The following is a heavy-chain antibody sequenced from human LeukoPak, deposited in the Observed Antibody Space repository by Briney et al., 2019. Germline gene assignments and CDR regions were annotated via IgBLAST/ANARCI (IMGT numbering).Heavy chain of an antibody. V-gene: IGHV3-64*01. Sequence: PGGSLRLSCAASGFTFSSYGMHWVRQAPGKGLEYVAAISSKGDYTHYANSVKGRFTISRDNSKNTLYLEMGSLRAEDMAVYYCARPSTSGWYAPFFWDQGTLVTVSS. CDR2: ISSKGDYT. CDR3: ARPSTSGWYAPFF. J-gene: IGHJ4*02. D-gene: IGHD6-19*01. CDR1: GFTFSSYG.